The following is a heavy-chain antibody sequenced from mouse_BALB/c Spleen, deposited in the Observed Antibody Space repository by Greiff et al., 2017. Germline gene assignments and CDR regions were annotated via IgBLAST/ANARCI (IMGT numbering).Heavy chain of an antibody. CDR2: INPSNGGT. V-gene: IGHV1S81*02. D-gene: IGHD2-4*01. CDR1: GYTFTSYY. Sequence: QVHVKQSGAELVKPGASVKLSCKASGYTFTSYYMYWVKQRPGQGLEWIGEINPSNGGTNFNEKFKSKATLTVDKSSSTAYMQLSSLTSEDSAVYYCTRKNFYYDYDGAWFAYWGQGTLVTVSA. J-gene: IGHJ3*01. CDR3: TRKNFYYDYDGAWFAY.